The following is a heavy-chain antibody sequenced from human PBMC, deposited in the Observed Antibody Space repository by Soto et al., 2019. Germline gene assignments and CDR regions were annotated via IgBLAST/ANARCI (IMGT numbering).Heavy chain of an antibody. J-gene: IGHJ4*02. CDR1: GFTFRSYA. V-gene: IGHV3-30-3*01. Sequence: QVQLVESGGGVVQPGRSLRLSCAASGFTFRSYAMHWVRQAPGKGLEWVAVISYDGSNDYYADSVKGRFTISRENSQNTQYLNMNSVGAEVTDVYYCAGARLGTRGLDYWGQGTLVTVSS. D-gene: IGHD1-1*01. CDR3: AGARLGTRGLDY. CDR2: ISYDGSND.